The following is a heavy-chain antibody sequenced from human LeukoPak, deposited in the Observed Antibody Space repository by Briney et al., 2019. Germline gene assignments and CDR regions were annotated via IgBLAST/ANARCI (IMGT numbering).Heavy chain of an antibody. Sequence: GGSLRLSCAASEFTFSTYWMSWVRQTPRRGLEWVANIKPDGRETHYVDSVMGRFTISRDNAKNSLYLQMSSLRAEDTAVYYCARDDGIRTVDYWGQGTLVTVSS. CDR2: IKPDGRET. CDR3: ARDDGIRTVDY. J-gene: IGHJ4*02. CDR1: EFTFSTYW. V-gene: IGHV3-7*01. D-gene: IGHD5-18*01.